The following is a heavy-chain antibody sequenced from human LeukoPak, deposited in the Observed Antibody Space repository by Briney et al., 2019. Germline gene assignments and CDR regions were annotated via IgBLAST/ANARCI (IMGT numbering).Heavy chain of an antibody. CDR1: GFTFSNYD. CDR3: ACLYSSGWPFDF. J-gene: IGHJ4*02. CDR2: IWYDGTNK. V-gene: IGHV3-33*01. Sequence: PGRSLRLSCAASGFTFSNYDIHWVRQAPGKGLEWVALIWYDGTNKNYADSVKGRFTISRDNSKNTLYLQMNSLRAEDTAEYYCACLYSSGWPFDFWGQGTLVTVSS. D-gene: IGHD6-19*01.